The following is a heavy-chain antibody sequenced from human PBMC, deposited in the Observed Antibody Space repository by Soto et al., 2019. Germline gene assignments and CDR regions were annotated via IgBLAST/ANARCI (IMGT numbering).Heavy chain of an antibody. CDR1: GDSVSSNSAA. D-gene: IGHD6-19*01. CDR2: TYYRSKWYN. J-gene: IGHJ6*02. Sequence: QTLSLTCAISGDSVSSNSAAWNWIRQSPSRGLEWLGRTYYRSKWYNDYAVSVKSRITINPDTSKNQFSLQLNSVTPEDTAVYYCARGAVADPYYYYGMDVWGQGTTVTVSS. V-gene: IGHV6-1*01. CDR3: ARGAVADPYYYYGMDV.